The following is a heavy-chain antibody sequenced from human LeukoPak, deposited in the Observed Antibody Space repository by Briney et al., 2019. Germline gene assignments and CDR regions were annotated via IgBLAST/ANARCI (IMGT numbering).Heavy chain of an antibody. CDR3: ARDRLIGS. D-gene: IGHD1-26*01. CDR1: GFTFSSYS. Sequence: GGSLRLSCAASGFTFSSYSMNWVRQAPGKGLEWVSSISSSSSYIYHADSVKGRFTISRDNAKNSLYLQMNSLRAEDTAVYYCARDRLIGSWGQGTLVTVSS. J-gene: IGHJ4*02. CDR2: ISSSSSYI. V-gene: IGHV3-21*01.